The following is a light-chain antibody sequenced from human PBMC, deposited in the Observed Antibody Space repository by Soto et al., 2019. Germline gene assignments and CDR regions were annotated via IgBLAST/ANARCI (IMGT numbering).Light chain of an antibody. J-gene: IGLJ2*01. CDR2: DVS. V-gene: IGLV2-14*03. Sequence: QSALTQPASVSGSPGQSITISCTGTSSDVGAYNYVSWYQQHPGKAPKLMIYDVSNRPSGVSNRFSGSKSGNTASLTISGLQAEDEADYYCSSYTSNNTAVFGGGTKLTVL. CDR1: SSDVGAYNY. CDR3: SSYTSNNTAV.